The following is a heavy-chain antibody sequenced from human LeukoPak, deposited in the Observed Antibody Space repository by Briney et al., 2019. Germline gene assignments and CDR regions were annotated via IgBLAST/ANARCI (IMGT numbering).Heavy chain of an antibody. J-gene: IGHJ3*02. V-gene: IGHV1-18*01. CDR2: ISAYNGNT. CDR1: GYTFTSYG. CDR3: ARFWWELDAFDI. D-gene: IGHD1-26*01. Sequence: ASVKVSCKASGYTFTSYGISWVRQAPGQGLDGMGWISAYNGNTNYAQKIQGRVTMTTDTSTSTAYMELRSLRSDDTAVYYCARFWWELDAFDIWGQGTMVTVSS.